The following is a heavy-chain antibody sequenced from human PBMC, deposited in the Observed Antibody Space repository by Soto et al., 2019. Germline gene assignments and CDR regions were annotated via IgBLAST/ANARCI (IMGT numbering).Heavy chain of an antibody. CDR1: GYTFTTYA. CDR3: ARDGAVAGNINFDY. J-gene: IGHJ4*02. Sequence: QVQLVQSGAEVKKPGASVKVSCKASGYTFTTYAMHWVRQAPGQRLEWMGWINAGNGNTKYSQNFQGRVTITRDTSASTTHMALSSLRSEDTGVYYCARDGAVAGNINFDYWGQGTLVTVS. D-gene: IGHD6-19*01. V-gene: IGHV1-3*01. CDR2: INAGNGNT.